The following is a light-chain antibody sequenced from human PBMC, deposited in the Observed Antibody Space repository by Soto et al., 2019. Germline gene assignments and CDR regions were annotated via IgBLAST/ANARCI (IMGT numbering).Light chain of an antibody. V-gene: IGKV3-20*01. J-gene: IGKJ1*01. CDR1: QSVSSSY. Sequence: EIVLTQSPGTLSLSPGERATLSCRASQSVSSSYLAWYQQKPGQATRLLIYGASSRATGIPDRFSGSGSGTDFTLTISRLEPEDFAVYYCQQYGSSPRKTFGQGTKVEIK. CDR3: QQYGSSPRKT. CDR2: GAS.